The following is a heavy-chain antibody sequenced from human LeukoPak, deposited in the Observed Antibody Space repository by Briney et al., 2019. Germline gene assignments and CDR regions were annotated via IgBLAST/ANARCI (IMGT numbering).Heavy chain of an antibody. CDR3: ARAFLGIEEY. V-gene: IGHV4-4*07. D-gene: IGHD7-27*01. CDR2: IYSSGST. CDR1: GGSISGYY. J-gene: IGHJ4*02. Sequence: TSETLSLTCSVSGGSISGYYWSWIRQPAGKGLEWIGRIYSSGSTYYNPSLKSRVTMSVDTSKNQFSLMLSSVTAADTAVYYCARAFLGIEEYWGQGTLVTVSS.